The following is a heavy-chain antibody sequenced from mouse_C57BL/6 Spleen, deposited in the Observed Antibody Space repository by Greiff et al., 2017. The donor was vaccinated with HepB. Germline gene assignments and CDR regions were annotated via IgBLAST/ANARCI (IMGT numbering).Heavy chain of an antibody. V-gene: IGHV1-85*01. J-gene: IGHJ4*01. CDR1: GYTFTSYD. CDR3: ARSDSSGYGDAMDY. CDR2: IYPRDGST. D-gene: IGHD3-2*02. Sequence: VQLQQSGPELVKPGASVKLSCKASGYTFTSYDINWVKQRPGQGLEWIGWIYPRDGSTKYNEKFKGKATLTVDTSSSTAYMELHSLTSEDSAVYFCARSDSSGYGDAMDYWGQGTSVTVSS.